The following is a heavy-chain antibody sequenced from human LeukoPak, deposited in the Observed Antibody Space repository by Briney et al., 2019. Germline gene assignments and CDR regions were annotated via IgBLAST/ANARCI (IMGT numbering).Heavy chain of an antibody. D-gene: IGHD2-2*01. CDR2: ISGSGGST. CDR1: RFTFSNFA. CDR3: AKSGPYCSSTSCNYFDY. J-gene: IGHJ4*02. V-gene: IGHV3-23*01. Sequence: PGGSLRLSCAAPRFTFSNFAMSWVRQAPGKGLEWVSAISGSGGSTYYADSVKGRFTISRDNSKNALFLQMNSLRAEDTAVYYCAKSGPYCSSTSCNYFDYWGQGTLVTVSS.